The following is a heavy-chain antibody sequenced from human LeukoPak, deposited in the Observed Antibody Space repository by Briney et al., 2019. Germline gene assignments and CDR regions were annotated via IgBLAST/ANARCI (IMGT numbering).Heavy chain of an antibody. D-gene: IGHD3-3*01. J-gene: IGHJ6*02. Sequence: SETLSLTCAVYGGSFSGYYWSWIRQPPGKGLEWVGEINHSGSTNYNPSLKSRVTISVDTSKNQFSLKLSSVTAADTAVYYCARGNDFWSGYSGTYGMDVWGQGTMVTVSS. CDR1: GGSFSGYY. CDR2: INHSGST. V-gene: IGHV4-34*01. CDR3: ARGNDFWSGYSGTYGMDV.